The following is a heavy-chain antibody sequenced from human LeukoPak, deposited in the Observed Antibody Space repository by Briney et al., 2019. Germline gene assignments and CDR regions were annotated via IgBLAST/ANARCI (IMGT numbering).Heavy chain of an antibody. D-gene: IGHD1-26*01. CDR1: GFTFSSYS. J-gene: IGHJ4*02. CDR3: AKDLGRYRNNFFDY. CDR2: ISSSYSYI. Sequence: GGSLRLSCAASGFTFSSYSMNWVRQAPGKGLEWVSSISSSYSYIYYADSVKGRFTISRDDSKNTLYLQMNSLRADDTAVYYCAKDLGRYRNNFFDYWGQGNLVTVSS. V-gene: IGHV3-21*04.